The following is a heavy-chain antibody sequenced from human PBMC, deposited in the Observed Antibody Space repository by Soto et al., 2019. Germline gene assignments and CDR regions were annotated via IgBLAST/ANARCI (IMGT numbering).Heavy chain of an antibody. Sequence: ASVKVSCKASGYTFTSYAMHWVRQAPGQRLEWMGWINAGNGNTKYSQKFQGRVTITRDTSASTAYMELSSLRSEDTAVYYCARDQGPNYYYYDYGMDVWGQGTTVTVSS. J-gene: IGHJ6*02. CDR1: GYTFTSYA. V-gene: IGHV1-3*01. D-gene: IGHD1-1*01. CDR2: INAGNGNT. CDR3: ARDQGPNYYYYDYGMDV.